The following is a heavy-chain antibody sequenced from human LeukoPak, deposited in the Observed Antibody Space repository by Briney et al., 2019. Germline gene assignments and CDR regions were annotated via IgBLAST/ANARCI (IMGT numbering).Heavy chain of an antibody. D-gene: IGHD3/OR15-3a*01. CDR2: IYYTGSN. J-gene: IGHJ4*02. V-gene: IGHV4-59*11. CDR3: ARYEEFSTGYSASSPRHYFDH. CDR1: GGXINSHY. Sequence: PSETLSLTRTVSGGXINSHYWSWIRQPPGKGLECIGHIYYTGSNYYKPSLESRVTISVDTAKNQISLKLSSVTAADTAVYYCARYEEFSTGYSASSPRHYFDHWGQGTLVTVSS.